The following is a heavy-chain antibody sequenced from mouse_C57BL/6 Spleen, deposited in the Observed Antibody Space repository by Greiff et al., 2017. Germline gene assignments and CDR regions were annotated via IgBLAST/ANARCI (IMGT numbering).Heavy chain of an antibody. V-gene: IGHV1-59*01. Sequence: VQLQQPGAELVRPGTSVKLSCKASGYTFTSYWMHWVKQRPGQGLEWIGVIDPSDSYTNYNQKFKGKATLTVDTSSSTAYMQLSSLTSEDSAVYYCARNFNYYGSRNAMDYWGQGTSVTVSS. CDR2: IDPSDSYT. D-gene: IGHD1-1*01. CDR3: ARNFNYYGSRNAMDY. CDR1: GYTFTSYW. J-gene: IGHJ4*01.